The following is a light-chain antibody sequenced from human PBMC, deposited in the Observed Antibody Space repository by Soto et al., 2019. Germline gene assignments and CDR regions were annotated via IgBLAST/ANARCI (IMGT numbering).Light chain of an antibody. J-gene: IGKJ1*01. V-gene: IGKV3-20*01. Sequence: ENVLTQSPGTLSLSPGETATLSCRASQSVSSSYLAWYQQKPGQAPRLLIYGASSRATGIPDRFSGSGSGTDFTLTISRLEPEDFAVYYCQQYGSSPPTFGQGTKVDIK. CDR3: QQYGSSPPT. CDR1: QSVSSSY. CDR2: GAS.